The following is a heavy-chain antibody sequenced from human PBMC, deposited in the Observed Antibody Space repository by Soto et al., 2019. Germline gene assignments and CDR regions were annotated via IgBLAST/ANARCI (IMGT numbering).Heavy chain of an antibody. V-gene: IGHV3-74*03. Sequence: PGGSLRLSCAASGFYVSNSWMHWVRQVAGKGLGWVSHINSDGRSTTYAASVKGRFTISRDNARTTVYRQLDSLRVEHTAVYYCARDKSYALAVWGQGTTVTVSS. CDR3: ARDKSYALAV. J-gene: IGHJ6*02. CDR1: GFYVSNSW. D-gene: IGHD4-17*01. CDR2: INSDGRST.